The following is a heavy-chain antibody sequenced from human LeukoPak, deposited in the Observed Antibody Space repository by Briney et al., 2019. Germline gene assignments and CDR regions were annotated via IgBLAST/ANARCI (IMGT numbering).Heavy chain of an antibody. J-gene: IGHJ6*02. CDR2: IYYSGST. V-gene: IGHV4-59*08. D-gene: IGHD6-13*01. Sequence: SETLSLTCTVSGGSISSYYWSWIRQPPGKGLEWIGYIYYSGSTNYNPSLKSGVTISVDTSKNQFSLKLSSVTAADTAVYYCARHLRVPGIAAAGTGRYGMDVWGQGTTVTVSS. CDR3: ARHLRVPGIAAAGTGRYGMDV. CDR1: GGSISSYY.